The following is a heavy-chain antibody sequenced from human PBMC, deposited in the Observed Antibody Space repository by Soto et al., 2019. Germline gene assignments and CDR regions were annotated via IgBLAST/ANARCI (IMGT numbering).Heavy chain of an antibody. V-gene: IGHV3-23*01. CDR3: AKRPASIITFEY. Sequence: PGGSLRLSCVASGFTFSNYAMSWVRQAPGKGLEWVSTISGNGGSTYYADSVKGRFTISRDNSKNMLFLQINSLRDDDSAVYYCAKRPASIITFEYWGQGTPVTVSS. CDR1: GFTFSNYA. D-gene: IGHD2-2*01. J-gene: IGHJ4*02. CDR2: ISGNGGST.